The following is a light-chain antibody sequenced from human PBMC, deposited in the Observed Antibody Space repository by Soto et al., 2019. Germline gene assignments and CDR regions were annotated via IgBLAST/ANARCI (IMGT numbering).Light chain of an antibody. CDR1: SSDVGGYNY. V-gene: IGLV2-14*03. CDR3: TSYTTNKTPL. Sequence: QSALTQPASVSGSPGQSITISCIGTSSDVGGYNYVSWYQQHPGKAPKLMIYDVSSRPSGVSNRFSGSKSGNTASLTISGLLSEDEADYYCTSYTTNKTPLFGGGTKVTVL. CDR2: DVS. J-gene: IGLJ2*01.